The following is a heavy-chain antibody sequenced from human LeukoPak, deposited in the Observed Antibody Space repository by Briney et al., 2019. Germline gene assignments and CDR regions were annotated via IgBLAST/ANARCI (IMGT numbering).Heavy chain of an antibody. CDR1: GYTFTSYD. CDR2: MNPNSGNT. D-gene: IGHD3-10*01. V-gene: IGHV1-8*01. J-gene: IGHJ5*02. CDR3: ARRKPTSGAQYWFDP. Sequence: ASVKVSLKASGYTFTSYDSNWVRQAPGQGLEWMGWMNPNSGNTGYAQEFQGRVTMTRDTSISTAYMELSSLTSEDTAVYYCARRKPTSGAQYWFDPWGQGTLVTVSS.